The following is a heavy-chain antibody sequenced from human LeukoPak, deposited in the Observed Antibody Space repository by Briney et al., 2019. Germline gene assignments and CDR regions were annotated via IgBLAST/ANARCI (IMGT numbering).Heavy chain of an antibody. Sequence: GGSLRLSCEASGFTFSSYWMSWVRQAPGKGLEWVAHIKEDESDECYVDSVRGRFTASRDNAKNSVNLQMNSLRVEDTAVYYCARWRGRQSEFDYWGQGTLVTVSS. CDR1: GFTFSSYW. V-gene: IGHV3-7*01. J-gene: IGHJ4*02. CDR3: ARWRGRQSEFDY. CDR2: IKEDESDE. D-gene: IGHD1-1*01.